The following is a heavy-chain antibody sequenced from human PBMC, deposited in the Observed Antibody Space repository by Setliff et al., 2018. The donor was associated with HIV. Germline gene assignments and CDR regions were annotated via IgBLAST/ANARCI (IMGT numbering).Heavy chain of an antibody. CDR3: ARDFPSPDYSSSWAHLYYHYGMDV. CDR2: INAGNGNT. J-gene: IGHJ6*02. CDR1: GYTFSTYA. Sequence: ASVKVSCKASGYTFSTYAMHWVRQAPGQRLEWMGWINAGNGNTKYSQKFQGRATITRDTSASTAYMEVSSLRSEDTAVYYCARDFPSPDYSSSWAHLYYHYGMDVWGQGTTVTVSS. V-gene: IGHV1-3*01. D-gene: IGHD6-13*01.